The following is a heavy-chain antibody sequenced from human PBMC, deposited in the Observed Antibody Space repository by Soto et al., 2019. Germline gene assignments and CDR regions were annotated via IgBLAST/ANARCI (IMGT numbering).Heavy chain of an antibody. D-gene: IGHD1-26*01. CDR2: INHSGT. CDR3: GRVNSGSYQVDY. Sequence: PSETLSLTCAVYGGSFNGFYWSWIRQPPGKGLEWIGEINHSGTNYNPSLKSRVTISGDASKNQFSLKLTSVTAADTAVYYCGRVNSGSYQVDYWSQGTLVTVS. CDR1: GGSFNGFY. V-gene: IGHV4-34*01. J-gene: IGHJ4*02.